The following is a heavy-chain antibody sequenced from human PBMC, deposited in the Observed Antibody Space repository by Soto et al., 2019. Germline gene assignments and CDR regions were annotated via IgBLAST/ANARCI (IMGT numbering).Heavy chain of an antibody. D-gene: IGHD3-3*01. CDR3: ARDSTIFGVVIIPQAFDY. V-gene: IGHV3-21*01. CDR1: GFTFSSYS. CDR2: ISSSSSYI. Sequence: PGGSLRLSCAASGFTFSSYSMNWVRQAPGKGLEWVSSISSSSSYIYYADSVKGRFTISRDNAKNSLYLQMNSLRAEDTAVYYCARDSTIFGVVIIPQAFDYWGQGTLVTVSS. J-gene: IGHJ4*02.